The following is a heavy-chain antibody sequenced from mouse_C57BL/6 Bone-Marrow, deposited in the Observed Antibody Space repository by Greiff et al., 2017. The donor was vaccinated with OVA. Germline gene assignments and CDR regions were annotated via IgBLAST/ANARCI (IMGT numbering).Heavy chain of an antibody. CDR2: INPSSGYT. CDR1: GYTFTSYW. J-gene: IGHJ3*01. Sequence: VQLQQSGAELVKPGASVKLSCKASGYTFTSYWMHWVKQRPGQGLEWIGYINPSSGYTKYNQKFKDKATLTADKSTSTAYMQLSRLADEDAAVYCCARVGYGTWFAYWGQGTLVTVSA. CDR3: ARVGYGTWFAY. V-gene: IGHV1-7*01. D-gene: IGHD2-2*01.